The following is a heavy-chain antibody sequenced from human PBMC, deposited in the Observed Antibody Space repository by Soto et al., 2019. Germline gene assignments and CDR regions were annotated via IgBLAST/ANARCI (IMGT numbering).Heavy chain of an antibody. V-gene: IGHV1-18*01. CDR2: ISPYDGYT. CDR3: ARGGYYDSSGARNYYFYGMNV. CDR1: GYTFASYG. D-gene: IGHD3-22*01. Sequence: QVQLVQSGAEVKKPGASVKVSCKASGYTFASYGINWVRQAPGQGLEWLGWISPYDGYTHYAQILQGRVSMTTDTSTKTAYMELRSLRSDDTAMYYCARGGYYDSSGARNYYFYGMNVWGLGTTVTVSS. J-gene: IGHJ6*02.